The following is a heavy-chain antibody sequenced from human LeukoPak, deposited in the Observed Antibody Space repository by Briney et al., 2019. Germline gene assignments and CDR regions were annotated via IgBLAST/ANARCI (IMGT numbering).Heavy chain of an antibody. D-gene: IGHD2-2*03. V-gene: IGHV4-34*01. CDR3: ARHGPNGYCSSTSCRYYYYYYYMDV. CDR2: INHSGST. J-gene: IGHJ6*03. Sequence: PSETLSLTCAVYGGSFSGYYWSWIRQPPGKGLEWIGEINHSGSTNYNPSLKSRVTISVDTSKNQFSLKLSSVTAADTAVYYCARHGPNGYCSSTSCRYYYYYYYMDVWGKGTTVTVSS. CDR1: GGSFSGYY.